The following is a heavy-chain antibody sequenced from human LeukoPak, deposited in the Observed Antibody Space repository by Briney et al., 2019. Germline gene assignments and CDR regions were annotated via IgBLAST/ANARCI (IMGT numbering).Heavy chain of an antibody. Sequence: GESLKISCKGSGYSFTSYWISWVRQMPGKGLGWMGRIDPSDSYTNYSPSFQGHVTISADKSISTAYLQWSSLKASDTAMYYCARYRHDAFDIWGQGTMVTVSS. D-gene: IGHD3-16*02. CDR3: ARYRHDAFDI. CDR2: IDPSDSYT. CDR1: GYSFTSYW. V-gene: IGHV5-10-1*01. J-gene: IGHJ3*02.